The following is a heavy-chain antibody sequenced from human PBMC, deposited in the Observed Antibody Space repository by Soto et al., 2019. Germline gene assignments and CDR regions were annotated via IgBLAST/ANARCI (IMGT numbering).Heavy chain of an antibody. D-gene: IGHD4-4*01. J-gene: IGHJ4*02. CDR1: GFSLSTSAVG. V-gene: IGHV2-5*02. CDR3: AHSLSNFRFFDY. Sequence: QITLKESGPTLVKPTQTLTLTCTFSGFSLSTSAVGVGWIRQPPGKALEWLALIYWDDDKRYSPSLKSRLTITKDTSKNQVVLTMTNMDPVDTGTNYCAHSLSNFRFFDYWGQGTLVTVSS. CDR2: IYWDDDK.